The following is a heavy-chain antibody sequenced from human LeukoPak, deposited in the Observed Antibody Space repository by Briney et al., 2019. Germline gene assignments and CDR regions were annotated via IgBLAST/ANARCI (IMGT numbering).Heavy chain of an antibody. CDR3: ARAGNYYYSSGYYSHFDY. Sequence: PSETLSLTCTVSGASISSDYWNWTRQPPGKGLEWIGHVYHSGSTNYNPSLKSRVTISVDTSKNQFSLKLSSVTAADTAVYYCARAGNYYYSSGYYSHFDYWGQGTLVTVSS. V-gene: IGHV4-59*01. CDR2: VYHSGST. J-gene: IGHJ4*02. D-gene: IGHD3-22*01. CDR1: GASISSDY.